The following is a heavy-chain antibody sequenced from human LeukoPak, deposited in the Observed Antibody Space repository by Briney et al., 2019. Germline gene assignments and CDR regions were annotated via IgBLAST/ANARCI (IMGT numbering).Heavy chain of an antibody. CDR1: GFTFSSYS. Sequence: GGSLRLSCAASGFTFSSYSMNWVRQAPGKGLEWVSYISSSSSYIYYADSVKGRFTISRDNAKNSLSLQMSSLRAEDAAVYYCTRGTSSGYYSDYWGQGTLVTVSS. D-gene: IGHD3-3*01. V-gene: IGHV3-21*01. CDR3: TRGTSSGYYSDY. CDR2: ISSSSSYI. J-gene: IGHJ4*02.